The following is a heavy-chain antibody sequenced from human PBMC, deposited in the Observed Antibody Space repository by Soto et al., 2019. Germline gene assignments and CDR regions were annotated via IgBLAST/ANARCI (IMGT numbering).Heavy chain of an antibody. CDR1: GYSFTSNW. CDR3: ARHQRDDASRKIDC. J-gene: IGHJ4*02. D-gene: IGHD3-16*01. Sequence: EVQLVQSGTEVKKPGESLKISCQGSGYSFTSNWIGWVRQMPGKGLEWMGIINPADSDIKYSPSFQGQVTISADKSIGTAYLQWSSLKASDTAMYYCARHQRDDASRKIDCWGQGTLVTVSS. CDR2: INPADSDI. V-gene: IGHV5-51*01.